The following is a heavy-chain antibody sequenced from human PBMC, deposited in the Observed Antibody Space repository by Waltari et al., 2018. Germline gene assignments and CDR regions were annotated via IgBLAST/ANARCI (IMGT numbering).Heavy chain of an antibody. D-gene: IGHD7-27*01. Sequence: EVQLVESGGGLVQPGGSLRLSCAASGLPFSRYEMNWFRQAPGKGLEWVSYISSSGSTIYYADSVKGRFTISRDNAKNSLYLQMNSLRAEDTAVYYCARGNWGSGGYPHWGQGTLVTVSS. CDR2: ISSSGSTI. CDR1: GLPFSRYE. J-gene: IGHJ4*02. V-gene: IGHV3-48*03. CDR3: ARGNWGSGGYPH.